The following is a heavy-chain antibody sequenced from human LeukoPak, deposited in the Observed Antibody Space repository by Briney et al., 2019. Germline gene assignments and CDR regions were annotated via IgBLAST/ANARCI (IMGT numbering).Heavy chain of an antibody. J-gene: IGHJ4*02. V-gene: IGHV3-74*01. CDR2: ISSDGSST. CDR3: AEGGEFDY. Sequence: GGSLGLSCAASGFTFSSYWMHWVRQAPGKGLVWVSRISSDGSSTSYADSVKGRFTISRDNAKNTLYMQMNSLRAKDTAVYYCAEGGEFDYWGQGTLVTVSS. CDR1: GFTFSSYW. D-gene: IGHD3-16*01.